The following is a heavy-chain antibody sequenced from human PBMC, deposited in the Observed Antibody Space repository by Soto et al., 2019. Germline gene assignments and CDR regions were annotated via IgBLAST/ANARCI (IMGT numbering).Heavy chain of an antibody. CDR2: ISAYNGNT. CDR1: GYTFTSYG. CDR3: ARLRRYNWNYAGDYYYGMDV. D-gene: IGHD1-7*01. V-gene: IGHV1-18*01. J-gene: IGHJ6*02. Sequence: GASVKVSCKASGYTFTSYGISWVRQAPGQGLEWMGWISAYNGNTNYAQKLQGRVTMTTDTSTSTAYMELRSLRSDDTAVYYCARLRRYNWNYAGDYYYGMDVWGQGTTVTVSS.